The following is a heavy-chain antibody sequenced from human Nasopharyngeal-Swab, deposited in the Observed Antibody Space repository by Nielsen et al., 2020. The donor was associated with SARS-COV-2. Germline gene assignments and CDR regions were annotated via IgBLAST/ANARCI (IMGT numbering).Heavy chain of an antibody. CDR2: IRSKTYGGAP. D-gene: IGHD1-26*01. CDR3: ARSVGSFYGQGSFDI. CDR1: GFTFGDYA. Sequence: GESLKISCTTSGFTFGDYAMSWFRQAPGKGLEWVGFIRSKTYGGAPEYAASVKGRFTSSKDGAESIAYLQMNSLETEDTGVYYCARSVGSFYGQGSFDIWGQGTMVTVSS. J-gene: IGHJ3*02. V-gene: IGHV3-49*01.